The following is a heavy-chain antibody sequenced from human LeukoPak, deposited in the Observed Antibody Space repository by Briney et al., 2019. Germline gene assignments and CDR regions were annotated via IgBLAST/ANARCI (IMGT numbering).Heavy chain of an antibody. CDR1: GFTFSSYS. CDR3: ARAGSSSGY. J-gene: IGHJ4*02. V-gene: IGHV3-21*01. CDR2: ISSSSSYI. D-gene: IGHD6-6*01. Sequence: GGSLRLSCAASGFTFSSYSMNWVRQAPGKGLEWVSSISSSSSYIYYADSVKGRFTISRDDAKNSPYLQMNSLRAEDTAVYYCARAGSSSGYWGQGTLVTVSS.